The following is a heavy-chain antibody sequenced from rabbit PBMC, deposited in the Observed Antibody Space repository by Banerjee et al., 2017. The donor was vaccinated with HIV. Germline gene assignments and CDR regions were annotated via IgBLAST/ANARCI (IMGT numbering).Heavy chain of an antibody. CDR2: INTSSGNT. D-gene: IGHD8-1*01. V-gene: IGHV1S45*01. J-gene: IGHJ4*01. Sequence: QEQLEESGGDLVKPEGSLTLTCTASGFSFSNNYVMCWVRQAPGKGLEWIACINTSSGNTVYATWAKGRFTISKTSWTTVTLQMTSMTAADAATYFCARNAGSSYYTRFKLWGPGTLVTVS. CDR1: GFSFSNNYV. CDR3: ARNAGSSYYTRFKL.